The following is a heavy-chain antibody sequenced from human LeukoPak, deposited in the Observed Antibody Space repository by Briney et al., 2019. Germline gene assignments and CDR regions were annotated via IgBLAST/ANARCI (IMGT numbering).Heavy chain of an antibody. CDR1: GYSIGSGYY. V-gene: IGHV4-38-2*02. J-gene: IGHJ4*02. CDR3: ARDGYQTGTSGTYNGGYFDY. Sequence: SETLSLTCAVSGYSIGSGYYWGWIRQPPGKGLEWIGSIYHSGSTYYNPSLKSRVSISVDTSKNQFSLKLSSVTAADTAVYYCARDGYQTGTSGTYNGGYFDYWGQGTLVTVSS. CDR2: IYHSGST. D-gene: IGHD1/OR15-1a*01.